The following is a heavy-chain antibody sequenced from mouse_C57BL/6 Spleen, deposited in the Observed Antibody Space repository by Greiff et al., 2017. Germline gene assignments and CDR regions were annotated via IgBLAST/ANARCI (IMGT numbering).Heavy chain of an antibody. D-gene: IGHD2-4*01. Sequence: VQLQQPGTELVKPGASVKLSCKASGYTFTSYWMHWVKQRPGQGLEWIGNINPSNGGTNYNEKFKSKATLTVDKSSSTAYMQLSSLTSEDSAVYYCAREGIYYDYAPWFAYWGQGTLVTVSA. CDR3: AREGIYYDYAPWFAY. CDR1: GYTFTSYW. V-gene: IGHV1-53*01. J-gene: IGHJ3*01. CDR2: INPSNGGT.